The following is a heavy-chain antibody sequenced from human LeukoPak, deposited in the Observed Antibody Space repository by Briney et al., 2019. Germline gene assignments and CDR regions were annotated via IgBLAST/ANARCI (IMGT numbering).Heavy chain of an antibody. V-gene: IGHV3-74*01. CDR1: EFTFSNYW. CDR2: TNSDGSIT. Sequence: QTGGSLRLSCAASEFTFSNYWLHWVREAPGKGRVWVSRTNSDGSITSYADSVKGRFTISRDNAKNTLYLQMNSLRAEDTAVYYCARERAAADDSLDYWGQGTLVTVSS. J-gene: IGHJ4*02. D-gene: IGHD6-13*01. CDR3: ARERAAADDSLDY.